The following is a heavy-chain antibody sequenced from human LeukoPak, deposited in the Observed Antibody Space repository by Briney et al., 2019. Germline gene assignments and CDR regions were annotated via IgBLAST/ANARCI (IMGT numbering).Heavy chain of an antibody. V-gene: IGHV1-18*01. Sequence: ASVKVSCKASGYTFTSYGISWVRQAPGQGLEWMGWISAYNSNTNYAQKLQGRVTMTTDTSTSTAYMELRSLRSDDTAVYYCARDPAGTGHPYYYYGMDVWGQGTTVTVSS. CDR3: ARDPAGTGHPYYYYGMDV. J-gene: IGHJ6*02. D-gene: IGHD6-13*01. CDR2: ISAYNSNT. CDR1: GYTFTSYG.